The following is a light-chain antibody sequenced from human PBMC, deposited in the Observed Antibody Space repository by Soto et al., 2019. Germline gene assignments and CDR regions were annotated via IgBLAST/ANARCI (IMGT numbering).Light chain of an antibody. J-gene: IGKJ1*01. V-gene: IGKV3-15*01. Sequence: EIVMTQSPVTLSVFPWERATLSCRASQSVGATVAWYHQRPGQAPRLLISGASTRATGVPARVSASGSGTAFTLTITSLQSDDFGVYYCQQYADWPTKFGQGTRVEIK. CDR3: QQYADWPTK. CDR2: GAS. CDR1: QSVGAT.